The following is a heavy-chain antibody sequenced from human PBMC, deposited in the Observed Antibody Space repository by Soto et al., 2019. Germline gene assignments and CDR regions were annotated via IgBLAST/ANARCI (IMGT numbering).Heavy chain of an antibody. D-gene: IGHD3-3*01. CDR1: GFTFSSYS. CDR3: ARGLDVGWFDP. J-gene: IGHJ5*02. CDR2: ISSSSSTI. V-gene: IGHV3-48*01. Sequence: EVQLVESGGGLVQPGGSLRLSCAASGFTFSSYSMNWVRQAPGKGLEWVSYISSSSSTIYYADSVKGRFTISRDNAKNSLYLQMNSLRAGDTAVYYCARGLDVGWFDPWGQGTLVTVSS.